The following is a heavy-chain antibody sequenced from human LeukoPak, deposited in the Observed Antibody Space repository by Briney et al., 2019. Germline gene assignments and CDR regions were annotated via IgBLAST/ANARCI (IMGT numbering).Heavy chain of an antibody. Sequence: ASVKVSCKASGYTFTSYAMNWVRQAPGQGLEWMGWINTNTGNPTYAQGFTGRFVFSLDTSVGTAYLQISSLKAEDTAVYYCARDRSHPYSSSWYPYWGQGTLVTVSS. V-gene: IGHV7-4-1*02. CDR3: ARDRSHPYSSSWYPY. D-gene: IGHD6-13*01. CDR1: GYTFTSYA. J-gene: IGHJ4*02. CDR2: INTNTGNP.